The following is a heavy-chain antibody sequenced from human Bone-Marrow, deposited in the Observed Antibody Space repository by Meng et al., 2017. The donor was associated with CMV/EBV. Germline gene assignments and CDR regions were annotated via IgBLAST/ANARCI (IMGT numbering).Heavy chain of an antibody. J-gene: IGHJ4*02. CDR1: GFTFSSYT. D-gene: IGHD3-22*01. Sequence: GESLKISCAASGFTFSSYTMHWVRQAPGKGLEWVAIISYDGINKFYADSVKGRFTISRDNSKNTLYLQMSSLRTEDTAVFYCARQYTSGYWAFDYWGQGALVTVSS. CDR2: ISYDGINK. CDR3: ARQYTSGYWAFDY. V-gene: IGHV3-30*04.